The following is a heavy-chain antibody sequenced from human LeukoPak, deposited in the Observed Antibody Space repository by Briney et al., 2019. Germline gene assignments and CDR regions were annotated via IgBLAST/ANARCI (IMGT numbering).Heavy chain of an antibody. J-gene: IGHJ5*02. CDR1: GYTFTGYY. V-gene: IGHV1-2*02. CDR2: INPNSGGT. CDR3: ARVTGGPIFGVLSWFDP. Sequence: ASVKVSCKASGYTFTGYYMHWVRQAPGQGLEWMGWINPNSGGTNYAQKFQGRVTMTRDTSISTAYMELSSLRSEDTAVYYCARVTGGPIFGVLSWFDPWGQGTLVTVSS. D-gene: IGHD3-3*01.